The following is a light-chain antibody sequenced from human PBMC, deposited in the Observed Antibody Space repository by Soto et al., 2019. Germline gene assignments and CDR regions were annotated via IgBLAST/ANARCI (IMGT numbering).Light chain of an antibody. CDR1: SSNIGAGYD. Sequence: QSVLTQPPSVSGAPGQRVTISCTGNSSNIGAGYDVHWYQQLPGTAPKLLIYGNTNRPSGVPDRFSGSKSGTSASLAITGLQAEDEAYYYCQSYDSSLSGSLFGGGTKLTVL. J-gene: IGLJ2*01. CDR3: QSYDSSLSGSL. CDR2: GNT. V-gene: IGLV1-40*01.